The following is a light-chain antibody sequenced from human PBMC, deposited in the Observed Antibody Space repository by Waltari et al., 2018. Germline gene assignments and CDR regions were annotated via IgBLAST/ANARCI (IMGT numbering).Light chain of an antibody. J-gene: IGKJ5*01. Sequence: AIQLTQSPSSLSASIGDRVTISCRASQGIRSGLAWYQQKPGQPPKLLIYDASTLDSGVPSRFSGSGSGTDFTLTIRSLQPEDFATYYCQQCLTYPQAFGQGTRLEIK. CDR2: DAS. CDR1: QGIRSG. V-gene: IGKV1-13*02. CDR3: QQCLTYPQA.